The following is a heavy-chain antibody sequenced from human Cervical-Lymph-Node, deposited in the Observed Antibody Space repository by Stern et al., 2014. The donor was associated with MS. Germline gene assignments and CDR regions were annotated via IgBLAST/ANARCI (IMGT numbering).Heavy chain of an antibody. D-gene: IGHD3-9*01. CDR1: GGSISSGGYY. CDR3: ARGSDFDWLLPVDY. J-gene: IGHJ4*02. CDR2: IYYSGST. V-gene: IGHV4-31*03. Sequence: QVQLQESGPGLVKPSQTLSLTCTVSGGSISSGGYYWSWIRQHPGKGLEWIGYIYYSGSTYYNPSLKSRVTISVDTSKNQFSLKLSSVTAADTAVYYCARGSDFDWLLPVDYWGQGTLVTVSS.